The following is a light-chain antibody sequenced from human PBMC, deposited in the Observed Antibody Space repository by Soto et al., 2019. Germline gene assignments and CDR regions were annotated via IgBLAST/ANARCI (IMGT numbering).Light chain of an antibody. V-gene: IGKV3-20*01. CDR3: QQYGSSPPYT. J-gene: IGKJ2*01. CDR2: GAS. CDR1: QSVSSTY. Sequence: EIVLTQSRGTLSLSPGERATLSCRASQSVSSTYLAWYQQKPGQAPRLLLYGASSRATGIPDRFSGSGSGTDFTLTISRLEPEDFAVYYCQQYGSSPPYTFGQGTKLEIK.